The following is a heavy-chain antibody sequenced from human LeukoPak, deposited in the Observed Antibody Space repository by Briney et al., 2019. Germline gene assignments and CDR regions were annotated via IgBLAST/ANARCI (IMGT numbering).Heavy chain of an antibody. V-gene: IGHV3-30*18. Sequence: GGSLRLSCAASGFTFSSYGMHWVRQAPGKGLEWVAVISYDGSNKYYADSVKGRFTISRDNSKNTLYLQMNSLRAEDTAVYYCAKAHYYDSSGYSNGYWGQGTLVTVSS. D-gene: IGHD3-22*01. CDR3: AKAHYYDSSGYSNGY. J-gene: IGHJ4*02. CDR1: GFTFSSYG. CDR2: ISYDGSNK.